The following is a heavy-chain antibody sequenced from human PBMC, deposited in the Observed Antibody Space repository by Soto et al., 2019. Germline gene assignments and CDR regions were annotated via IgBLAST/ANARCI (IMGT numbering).Heavy chain of an antibody. J-gene: IGHJ6*02. CDR3: ARTLYYYGSGSYYRYLDYYYYGMDV. CDR2: INAGKGNT. CDR1: GYTFASYA. V-gene: IGHV1-3*01. Sequence: EASVKVSCKASGYTFASYAMHWVRQAPGQRREWMGWINAGKGNTKYPQKFQGRVTITRDTSACTAYMELSSLRSEDTAVYYCARTLYYYGSGSYYRYLDYYYYGMDVWGQGTTVTVSS. D-gene: IGHD3-10*01.